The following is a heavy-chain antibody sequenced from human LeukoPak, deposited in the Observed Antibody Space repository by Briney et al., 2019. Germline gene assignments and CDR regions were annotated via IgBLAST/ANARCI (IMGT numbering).Heavy chain of an antibody. Sequence: SETLSLTCTVSGGSISSYYWSWIRQPPGKGLEWIGYIYYSGSTNYNPYLKSRVTISVDTSKNQFSLKLSSVTAADTAVYYCARALLPTTPFDYWGQGTLVAVSS. V-gene: IGHV4-59*01. D-gene: IGHD4-17*01. CDR3: ARALLPTTPFDY. CDR1: GGSISSYY. CDR2: IYYSGST. J-gene: IGHJ4*02.